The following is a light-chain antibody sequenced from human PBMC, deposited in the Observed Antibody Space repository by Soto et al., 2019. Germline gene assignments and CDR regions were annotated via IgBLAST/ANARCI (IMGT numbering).Light chain of an antibody. CDR3: QQYYSYST. CDR1: QGISSD. Sequence: AIRMTQSPSSLSASTGGRVTITCRASQGISSDLAWYQQKPGKAPKLLIYAASTLQSGVPSRFSGSGSGTDFTLTISCLQSEDFATYYCQQYYSYSTFGQGTKVDIK. V-gene: IGKV1-8*01. CDR2: AAS. J-gene: IGKJ1*01.